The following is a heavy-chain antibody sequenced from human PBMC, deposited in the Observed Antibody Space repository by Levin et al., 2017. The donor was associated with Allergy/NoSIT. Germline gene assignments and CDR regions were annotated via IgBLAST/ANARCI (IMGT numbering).Heavy chain of an antibody. CDR2: IYTSGST. J-gene: IGHJ4*02. Sequence: AGGSLRLSCTVSGGSISSYYWSWIRQPAGKGLEWIGRIYTSGSTNYNPSLKSRVTMSVDTSKNQFSLKLSSVTAADTAVYYCARDYPYYYDSSGYYDLFDYWGQGTLVTVSS. CDR1: GGSISSYY. CDR3: ARDYPYYYDSSGYYDLFDY. V-gene: IGHV4-4*07. D-gene: IGHD3-22*01.